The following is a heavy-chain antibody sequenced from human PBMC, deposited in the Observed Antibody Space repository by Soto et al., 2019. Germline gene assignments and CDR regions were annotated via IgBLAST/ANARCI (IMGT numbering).Heavy chain of an antibody. CDR1: GYSFTSYG. V-gene: IGHV5-51*01. CDR2: VYAGDSDT. Sequence: VESLTSSCKDSGYSFTSYGIGWVRQRPGKGLEWMGIVYAGDSDTRYNPSFRGQVTISVDRSTSTAYLQWSSLKASDTAMYYCTRRAGYIDYWGQGTLVTVSS. CDR3: TRRAGYIDY. D-gene: IGHD6-13*01. J-gene: IGHJ4*02.